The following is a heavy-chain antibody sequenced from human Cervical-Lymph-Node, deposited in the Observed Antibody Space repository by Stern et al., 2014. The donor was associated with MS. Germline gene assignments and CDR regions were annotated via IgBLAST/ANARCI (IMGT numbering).Heavy chain of an antibody. CDR3: ARDGLDGMDV. V-gene: IGHV4-61*03. CDR1: GGSVSSSSFS. CDR2: KHYSRKT. Sequence: QAQLQESGPGLVKPSETLSLTCTVSGGSVSSSSFSWSWIRQPPGKGLEWVGYKHYSRKTKTNPSLKSRVTISIDTSKNHFSLNLTSLTAADTAVYYCARDGLDGMDVWGQGTTVTVSS. J-gene: IGHJ6*02. D-gene: IGHD3/OR15-3a*01.